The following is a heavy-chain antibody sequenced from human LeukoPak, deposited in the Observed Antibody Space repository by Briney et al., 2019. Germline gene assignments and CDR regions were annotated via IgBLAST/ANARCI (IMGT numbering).Heavy chain of an antibody. Sequence: PSETLSLTCTVSGGSISSYYWSWIRQPPGKGLEWIGYIYYSGSTNYNPSLKSRVTISVDTSKNQFSLKLSSVTAADTAVHYCARSDGLYDSSGYYDYWGQGTLVTVSS. CDR3: ARSDGLYDSSGYYDY. J-gene: IGHJ4*02. CDR1: GGSISSYY. V-gene: IGHV4-59*01. D-gene: IGHD3-22*01. CDR2: IYYSGST.